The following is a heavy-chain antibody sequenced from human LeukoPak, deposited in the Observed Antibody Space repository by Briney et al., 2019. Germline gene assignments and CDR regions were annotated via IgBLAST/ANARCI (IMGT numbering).Heavy chain of an antibody. Sequence: GGSLRLSCAASGFTFSSYAMHWVRQAPGKGLEWVAVISYDGSNKYYADSVKGRFTISRDNSKNTLYLQMNSLRAEDTAVYYCARDMDYWGQGTLVTVSS. CDR2: ISYDGSNK. CDR3: ARDMDY. CDR1: GFTFSSYA. J-gene: IGHJ4*02. V-gene: IGHV3-30-3*01.